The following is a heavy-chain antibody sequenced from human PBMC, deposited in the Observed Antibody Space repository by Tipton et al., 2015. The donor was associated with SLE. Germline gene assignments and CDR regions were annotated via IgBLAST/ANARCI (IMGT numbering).Heavy chain of an antibody. CDR2: IYYSGST. J-gene: IGHJ3*02. D-gene: IGHD3-16*02. CDR3: ASIMITFGGVIVPYAFDI. Sequence: TLSLTCTVSGGSISSSSYYWGWIRQPPGKGLAWIGYIYYSGSTNYNPSLKSRVTISVDTSKNQFSLKLSSVTAADTAVYYCASIMITFGGVIVPYAFDIWGQGTMVTVSS. CDR1: GGSISSSSYY. V-gene: IGHV4-61*05.